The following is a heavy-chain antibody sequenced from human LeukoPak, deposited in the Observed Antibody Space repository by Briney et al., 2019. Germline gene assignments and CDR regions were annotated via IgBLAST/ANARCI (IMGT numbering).Heavy chain of an antibody. Sequence: GGSLRLSCAASGFTVSSNYMSWVRQAPGKGLEWVSVIYSGGSTYYADSVKGRFTISRDNSKNTLYLQMNSLRAEDTAVYYCAKDQIVVVVAAVKLWEDAFDIWGQGTMVTVSS. D-gene: IGHD2-15*01. CDR2: IYSGGST. CDR3: AKDQIVVVVAAVKLWEDAFDI. V-gene: IGHV3-53*01. CDR1: GFTVSSNY. J-gene: IGHJ3*02.